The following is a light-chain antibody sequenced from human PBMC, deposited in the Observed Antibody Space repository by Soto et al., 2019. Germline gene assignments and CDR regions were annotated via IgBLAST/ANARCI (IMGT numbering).Light chain of an antibody. V-gene: IGKV3-20*01. Sequence: EIVLTQSPGTLSLSPGERATLSCRASQSVSSSYLACYQQKPGQAPRLLIHGASSRATGIPDRFSGSGSGTDFTLTISRLEPEDFAVYYCQQYGSSPRTFGQGTKVDIK. J-gene: IGKJ1*01. CDR1: QSVSSSY. CDR3: QQYGSSPRT. CDR2: GAS.